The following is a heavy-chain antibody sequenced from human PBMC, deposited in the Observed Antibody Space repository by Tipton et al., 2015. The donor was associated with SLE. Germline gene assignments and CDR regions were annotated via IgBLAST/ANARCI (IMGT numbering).Heavy chain of an antibody. D-gene: IGHD4-17*01. CDR3: ARALNGDYVAFDI. V-gene: IGHV3-30*02. Sequence: AFIRYDGSNKYYADSVKGRFTISRDNAKNTLYLQMNSLRAEDTAVYYCARALNGDYVAFDIWGQGTMVTVSS. CDR2: IRYDGSNK. J-gene: IGHJ3*02.